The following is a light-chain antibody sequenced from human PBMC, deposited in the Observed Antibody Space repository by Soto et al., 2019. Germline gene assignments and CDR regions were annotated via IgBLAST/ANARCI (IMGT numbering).Light chain of an antibody. V-gene: IGKV1-5*03. CDR3: QQSDTYPFT. CDR1: QSINNW. CDR2: KAS. J-gene: IGKJ3*01. Sequence: DIQMTQSPSTLSASIGDRATITCRASQSINNWLAWYQQKPGQAPKVLIYKASSLGSGVPSSYSGSESGAEFTLAINRLQPDDFATYYCQQSDTYPFTFRPGPKVDIK.